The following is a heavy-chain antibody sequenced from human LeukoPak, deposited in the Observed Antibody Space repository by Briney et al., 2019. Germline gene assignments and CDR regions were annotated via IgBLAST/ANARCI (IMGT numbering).Heavy chain of an antibody. J-gene: IGHJ5*02. CDR1: GYTFTSYG. Sequence: PLASVKVSCKASGYTFTSYGISWVRQAPGQGLEWMGWISAYNGNTNYAQKLQGRVTMTTDTSTSTAYMELRSLRSDDTAVYYCARGGLGYCSDGSCPTSWFDPWGQGTLVTVSS. CDR3: ARGGLGYCSDGSCPTSWFDP. V-gene: IGHV1-18*01. D-gene: IGHD2-15*01. CDR2: ISAYNGNT.